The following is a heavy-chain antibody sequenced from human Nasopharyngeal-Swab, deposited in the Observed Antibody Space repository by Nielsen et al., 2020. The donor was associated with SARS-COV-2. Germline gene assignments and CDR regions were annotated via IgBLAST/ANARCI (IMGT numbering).Heavy chain of an antibody. CDR3: ARDWRGRYFDY. CDR2: ISSSSSYT. V-gene: IGHV3-11*05. Sequence: GGSLRLSCAASGFTFSDYYMSWIRQAPGKGLEWVSYISSSSSYTNYADSVKGRFTISRDNAKNSPYLQMNSLRAEDTAVYYCARDWRGRYFDYWGQGTLVTVSS. CDR1: GFTFSDYY. D-gene: IGHD3-10*01. J-gene: IGHJ4*02.